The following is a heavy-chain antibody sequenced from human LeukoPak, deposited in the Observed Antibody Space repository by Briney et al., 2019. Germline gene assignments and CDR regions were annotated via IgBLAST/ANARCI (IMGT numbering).Heavy chain of an antibody. CDR1: GYTFTSYG. CDR3: ASRGVRGVITAPFDY. Sequence: SVKVSCKASGYTFTSYGISWVRQAPGQGLEWMGWISAYNGNTNYAQKLQGRVTMTTDTSTSTAYMELRSLRSDDTAVYYCASRGVRGVITAPFDYWGQGTLVAVSS. CDR2: ISAYNGNT. D-gene: IGHD3-10*01. J-gene: IGHJ4*02. V-gene: IGHV1-18*01.